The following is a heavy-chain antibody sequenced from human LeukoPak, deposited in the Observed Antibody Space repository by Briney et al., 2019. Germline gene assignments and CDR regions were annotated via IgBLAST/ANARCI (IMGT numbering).Heavy chain of an antibody. CDR3: ARESYYYGSGSPY. Sequence: SETLSLTCTVSGYSISSGYYWGWIRQPPGKGLEWIGSIYHSGSTYYNPSLKSRVTISVDTSKNQFSLKLSSVTAADTAVYYCARESYYYGSGSPYWGQGTLVTVSS. CDR1: GYSISSGYY. V-gene: IGHV4-38-2*02. J-gene: IGHJ4*02. D-gene: IGHD3-10*01. CDR2: IYHSGST.